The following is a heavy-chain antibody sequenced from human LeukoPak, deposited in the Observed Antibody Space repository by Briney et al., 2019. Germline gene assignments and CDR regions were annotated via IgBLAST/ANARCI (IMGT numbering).Heavy chain of an antibody. J-gene: IGHJ4*02. Sequence: GGSLRLSCAASGFTVSSNYMSWVRQAPGKGLEWVSVIYSGGSTYYADSVKGRFTISRDNSKNTLYLQMNSLRAEDTAVYYCARESGIAAAGSFDYWGQGTLVTVSS. CDR1: GFTVSSNY. D-gene: IGHD6-13*01. V-gene: IGHV3-53*01. CDR3: ARESGIAAAGSFDY. CDR2: IYSGGST.